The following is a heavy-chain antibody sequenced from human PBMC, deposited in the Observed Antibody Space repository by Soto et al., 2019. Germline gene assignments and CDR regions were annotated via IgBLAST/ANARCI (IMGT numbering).Heavy chain of an antibody. D-gene: IGHD2-2*01. J-gene: IGHJ5*02. V-gene: IGHV4-59*01. CDR1: GGSISSYY. CDR2: IYYIGST. Sequence: PSETLSLTCTVSGGSISSYYWSWIRQPPGKGLEWIGYIYYIGSTNYNPSLKSRVTISVDTSKNQFSLKLSSVTAADTALYYCARGLRRQLLNWFDPWGQGTLVTVSS. CDR3: ARGLRRQLLNWFDP.